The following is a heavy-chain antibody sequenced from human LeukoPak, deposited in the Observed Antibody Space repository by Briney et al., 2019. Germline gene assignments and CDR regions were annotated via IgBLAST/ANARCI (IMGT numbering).Heavy chain of an antibody. D-gene: IGHD3-16*01. CDR2: IKEDGREL. CDR1: GFSLRNRW. CDR3: ARDGVSFDY. V-gene: IGHV3-7*01. J-gene: IGHJ4*02. Sequence: GGSLRLSCVTSGFSLRNRWMTWVRQAPGGRLEWVANIKEDGRELFYADSVKGRFTISRDNAKNSLYLQMNSLRVDDTAIYYCARDGVSFDYWGQGTLVTVSS.